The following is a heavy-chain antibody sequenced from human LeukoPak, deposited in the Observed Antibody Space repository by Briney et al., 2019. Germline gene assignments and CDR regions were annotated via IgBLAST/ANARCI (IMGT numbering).Heavy chain of an antibody. J-gene: IGHJ3*02. CDR1: GFTFDDYA. CDR3: ARDSGGI. V-gene: IGHV3-9*01. CDR2: ISWNSGSI. Sequence: GRSLRLSCAASGFTFDDYAMHWVRQAPGKGLEWVSGISWNSGSIGYADSVKGRFTISRDNAKNSLYLQMNSLRAEDTAVYYCARDSGGIWGQGTMVTVSS. D-gene: IGHD3-10*01.